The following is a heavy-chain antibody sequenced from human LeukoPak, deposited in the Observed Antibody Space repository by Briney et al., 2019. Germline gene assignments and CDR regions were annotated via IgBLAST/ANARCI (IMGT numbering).Heavy chain of an antibody. CDR1: GGSISSYY. CDR2: IYYSGST. D-gene: IGHD3-3*01. Sequence: PSETLSLTCTVSGGSISSYYWSWIRQPPGKGLEWIGYIYYSGSTNYNPSLKSRVTISVDTSKNQFSLKLSSVTAADTAVYYCARTYYDFWSGYYAPYYMDVWGKGTTVTVSS. J-gene: IGHJ6*03. V-gene: IGHV4-59*01. CDR3: ARTYYDFWSGYYAPYYMDV.